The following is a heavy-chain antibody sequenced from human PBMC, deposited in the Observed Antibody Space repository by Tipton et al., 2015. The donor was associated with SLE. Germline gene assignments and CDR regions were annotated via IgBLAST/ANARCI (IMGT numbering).Heavy chain of an antibody. J-gene: IGHJ6*02. CDR1: GFTFSMYD. CDR2: ITYDGGYV. CDR3: ARDLGANGMDV. V-gene: IGHV3-33*07. D-gene: IGHD4/OR15-4a*01. Sequence: SLRLSCADSGFTFSMYDMYWVRQAPGKGLEWVAFITYDGGYVDNADALEGRVTISRDNFKNTLYLQMNSLRAEDTAVYYCARDLGANGMDVLCQGTTVTVSS.